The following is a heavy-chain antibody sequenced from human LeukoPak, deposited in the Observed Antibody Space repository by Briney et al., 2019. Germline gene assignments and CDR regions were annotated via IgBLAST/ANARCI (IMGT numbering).Heavy chain of an antibody. J-gene: IGHJ6*03. V-gene: IGHV4-34*01. D-gene: IGHD5-18*01. CDR2: INHSGST. Sequence: SETLSLTCAVYGGSFSGYYWSWIRQSPGKGLEWIGEINHSGSTNYNPSLKSRVTISVDTSKNQFSLKLSSVTAADTAVYYCARAGGYSYGAGAYYYYYMDVWGKGTTVTVSS. CDR1: GGSFSGYY. CDR3: ARAGGYSYGAGAYYYYYMDV.